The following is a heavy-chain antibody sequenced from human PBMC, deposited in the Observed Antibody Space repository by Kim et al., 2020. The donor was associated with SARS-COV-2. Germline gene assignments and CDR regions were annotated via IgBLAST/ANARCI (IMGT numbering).Heavy chain of an antibody. V-gene: IGHV1-69*13. CDR2: IIPIFGTA. J-gene: IGHJ2*01. CDR1: GGTFSSYA. D-gene: IGHD2-21*02. CDR3: ASSSGCGGDCYPPYWYFDL. Sequence: SVKVSCKASGGTFSSYAISWVRQAPGQGLEWMGGIIPIFGTANYAQKFQGRVTITADESTSTAYMELSSLRSEDTAVYYCASSSGCGGDCYPPYWYFDLWGRGTLVTVSS.